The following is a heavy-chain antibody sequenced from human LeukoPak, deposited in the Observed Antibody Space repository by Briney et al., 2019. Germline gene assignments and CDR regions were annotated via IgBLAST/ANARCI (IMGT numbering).Heavy chain of an antibody. J-gene: IGHJ4*02. CDR2: ISYDGSNK. Sequence: GGSLRLSCAASGFTFSSYAMHWVRQAPGKGLEWVAVISYDGSNKYHADSVKGRFTVSRDNSENTLYLQMNSLRAEDTAVYYCARTKMYWGQGTLVIVSS. CDR1: GFTFSSYA. V-gene: IGHV3-30-3*01. D-gene: IGHD2-8*01. CDR3: ARTKMY.